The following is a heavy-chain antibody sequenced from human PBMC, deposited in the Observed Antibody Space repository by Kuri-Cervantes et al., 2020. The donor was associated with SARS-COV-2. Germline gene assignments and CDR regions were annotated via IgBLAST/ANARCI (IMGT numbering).Heavy chain of an antibody. Sequence: SETLSLTCTVSGGSIATSDYYWGWVRLAPGKGLEWVGNIFYTGDTYYNPSLESRVKISVDTSKNQFSLKLSSVTAADTAVYYCARGSVGSGYDFGDYYYYGMDVWGQGTTVTVSS. CDR1: GGSIATSDYY. V-gene: IGHV4-39*01. CDR3: ARGSVGSGYDFGDYYYYGMDV. J-gene: IGHJ6*02. D-gene: IGHD5-12*01. CDR2: IFYTGDT.